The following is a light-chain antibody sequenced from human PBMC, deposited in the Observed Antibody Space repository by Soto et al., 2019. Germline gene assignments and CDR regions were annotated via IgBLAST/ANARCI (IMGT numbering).Light chain of an antibody. CDR3: QQRTHWPS. J-gene: IGKJ5*01. V-gene: IGKV3D-20*02. Sequence: EIVLTQSPATLSLSPGERATLSCRASQSVSSSYLAWYQQKPGQAPRLLIYGASSRATGIPDRFSGSGSGTDLTLTISSLEPEDFAVYYCQQRTHWPSFGQGTRLEI. CDR2: GAS. CDR1: QSVSSSY.